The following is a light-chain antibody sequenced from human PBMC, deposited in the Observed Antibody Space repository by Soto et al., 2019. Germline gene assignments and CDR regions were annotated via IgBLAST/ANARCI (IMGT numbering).Light chain of an antibody. CDR3: QQYGSSLT. V-gene: IGKV3-20*01. J-gene: IGKJ4*01. CDR2: AAS. Sequence: EIVLTQSPGTLSLSPGERATLSCRASQNVSSNSLAWYQQKPGQAPRFLIYAASSRATGIPDRFSGSGSETHFTLTISRLEPEEFAVDYCQQYGSSLTVGGRTKVEIK. CDR1: QNVSSNS.